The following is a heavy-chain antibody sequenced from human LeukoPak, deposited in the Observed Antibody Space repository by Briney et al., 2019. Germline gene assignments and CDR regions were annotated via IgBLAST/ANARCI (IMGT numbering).Heavy chain of an antibody. J-gene: IGHJ4*02. Sequence: GASVKVSCKASGGTFSSYVISWVRQAPGQGLEWMGIINPSGGSTSYAQKFQGRVTMTRDMSTSTVYMELSSLRSEDTAVYYCARAGRRGLGDYFDYWGQGTLVTVSS. V-gene: IGHV1-46*01. CDR1: GGTFSSYV. D-gene: IGHD3-16*01. CDR3: ARAGRRGLGDYFDY. CDR2: INPSGGST.